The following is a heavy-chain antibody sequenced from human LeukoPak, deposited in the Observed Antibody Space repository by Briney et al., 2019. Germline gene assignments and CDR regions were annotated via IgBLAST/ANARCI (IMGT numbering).Heavy chain of an antibody. Sequence: GGSLRLSCAASGFTFSSYWMHWVRQAPGKGLVWVSRINSDGSSTSYADSVKGRFTISRGNAKNSLYLQMDSLRAEDTAMYYCARDVASTVTRDWGQGTLVTVSS. CDR1: GFTFSSYW. D-gene: IGHD4-17*01. V-gene: IGHV3-74*01. CDR2: INSDGSST. CDR3: ARDVASTVTRD. J-gene: IGHJ4*02.